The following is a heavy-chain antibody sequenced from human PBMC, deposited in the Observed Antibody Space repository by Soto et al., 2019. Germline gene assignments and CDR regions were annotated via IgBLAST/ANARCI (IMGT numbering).Heavy chain of an antibody. V-gene: IGHV1-24*01. D-gene: IGHD3-10*01. CDR3: ATGSFTMVRGVITKKRSGFDP. J-gene: IGHJ5*02. CDR1: GYTFTNYY. Sequence: GASVKVSCKASGYTFTNYYMHWVRQAPGQGLEWMGCFDPEDGETIYAQKFQGRVTMTEDTSTNTAYMELSSLRSEDTAVYYCATGSFTMVRGVITKKRSGFDPWGQGTLVTVSS. CDR2: FDPEDGET.